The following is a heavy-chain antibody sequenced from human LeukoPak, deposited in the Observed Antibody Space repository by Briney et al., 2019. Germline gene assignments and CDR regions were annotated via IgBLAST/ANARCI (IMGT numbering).Heavy chain of an antibody. V-gene: IGHV4-4*07. CDR1: GGSISSYY. Sequence: SETLSLTCTVSGGSISSYYWSWIRQPAGKGLEWIGRIYTSGSTNYNPSLKSRVTMTVDTSKNQFSLMLSSVTAADTAVYFCARVHSSGWYGTTDAFDIWGQETMVTVSS. CDR3: ARVHSSGWYGTTDAFDI. D-gene: IGHD6-19*01. CDR2: IYTSGST. J-gene: IGHJ3*02.